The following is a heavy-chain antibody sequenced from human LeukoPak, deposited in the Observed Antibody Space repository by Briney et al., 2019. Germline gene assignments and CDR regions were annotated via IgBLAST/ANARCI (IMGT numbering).Heavy chain of an antibody. CDR2: INHSGST. D-gene: IGHD6-19*01. J-gene: IGHJ4*02. CDR1: GGSFSGYY. CDR3: ARRRGWLPCDY. Sequence: SETLSLTCAVYGGSFSGYYWSWIRQPPGEGLEWIGEINHSGSTNYNPSLKSRVTISVDTSKNQFSLKRSSVTAADTALYYCARRRGWLPCDYWGQGTLVTVSS. V-gene: IGHV4-34*01.